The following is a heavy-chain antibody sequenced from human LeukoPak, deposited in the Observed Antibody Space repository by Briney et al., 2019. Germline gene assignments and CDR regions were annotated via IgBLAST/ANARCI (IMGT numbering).Heavy chain of an antibody. Sequence: PSETLSLTCAVYGGSFSGYYWSWIRQPPGKGLEWIGEISHSGSTNYNPSLKSRVTISVDTSKNQFSLKLSSVTAADTAVYYCASPGFLERSYYYGMDVWGQGTTVTVSS. V-gene: IGHV4-34*01. CDR2: ISHSGST. CDR1: GGSFSGYY. CDR3: ASPGFLERSYYYGMDV. D-gene: IGHD3-3*01. J-gene: IGHJ6*02.